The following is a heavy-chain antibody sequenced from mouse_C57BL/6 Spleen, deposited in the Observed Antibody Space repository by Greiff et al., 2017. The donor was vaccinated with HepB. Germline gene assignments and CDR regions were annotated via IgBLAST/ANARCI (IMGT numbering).Heavy chain of an antibody. J-gene: IGHJ1*03. CDR1: GYAFSSYW. D-gene: IGHD1-1*01. Sequence: VQLQHSGAELVKPGASVKISCKASGYAFSSYWMNWVKQRPGKGLEWIGQIYPGDGDTNYNGKFKGKATLTVDKSSSTAYMQLSSLTSEDSAVYYCARSDYGSSYGYFDVWGTGTTVTVSS. CDR3: ARSDYGSSYGYFDV. CDR2: IYPGDGDT. V-gene: IGHV1-80*01.